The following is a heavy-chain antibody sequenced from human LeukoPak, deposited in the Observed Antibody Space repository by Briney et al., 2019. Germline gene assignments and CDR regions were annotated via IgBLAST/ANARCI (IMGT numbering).Heavy chain of an antibody. CDR1: GVSFSGYY. V-gene: IGHV4-34*01. CDR3: ASGGYSYGFDY. Sequence: SETLSLTCAVYGVSFSGYYWSWIRQPPGKGLEWIGEINHSGSTNYNPSLKSRVTISVDRSKNQLSLKLSSVTAADTAMYYCASGGYSYGFDYWGQGTLVTVSS. D-gene: IGHD5-18*01. J-gene: IGHJ4*02. CDR2: INHSGST.